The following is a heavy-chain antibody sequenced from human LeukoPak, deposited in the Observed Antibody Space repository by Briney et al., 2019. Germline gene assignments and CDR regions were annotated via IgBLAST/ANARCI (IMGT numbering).Heavy chain of an antibody. CDR3: AKVQMSTGWTFDF. CDR1: GFTFSSYS. J-gene: IGHJ4*02. V-gene: IGHV3-23*01. Sequence: GGSLRLSCAASGFTFSSYSMNWVRQAPGKGLEWVSSIDGSGDNRYYADSVKGRFTISRDNSGNTLYLQLRGLGAEDTATYYCAKVQMSTGWTFDFWGQGFLVTVSS. D-gene: IGHD2-2*01. CDR2: IDGSGDNR.